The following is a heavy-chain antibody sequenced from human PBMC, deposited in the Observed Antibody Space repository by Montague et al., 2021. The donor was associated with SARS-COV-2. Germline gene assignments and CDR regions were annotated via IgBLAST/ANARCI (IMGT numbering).Heavy chain of an antibody. V-gene: IGHV4-39*07. D-gene: IGHD2-21*01. CDR2: IYYSGST. Sequence: SETLSLTCTVSGGSISSSSYYWGWIRQPPGKWLEWIGSIYYSGSTYYNPSLKSRVTISVDTSKNQFSLKLSSVTAADTAVYYWARDGSLRFEMLIGPRHYYYGMDVWGQGTTVTVSS. J-gene: IGHJ6*02. CDR3: ARDGSLRFEMLIGPRHYYYGMDV. CDR1: GGSISSSSYY.